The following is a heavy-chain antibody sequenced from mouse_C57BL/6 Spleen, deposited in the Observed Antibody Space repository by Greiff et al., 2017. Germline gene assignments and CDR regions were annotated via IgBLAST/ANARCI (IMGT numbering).Heavy chain of an antibody. D-gene: IGHD1-1*01. J-gene: IGHJ2*01. V-gene: IGHV1-59*01. CDR2: IDPSDSYT. Sequence: QVQLQQPGAELVRPGTSVKLSCKASGYTFTSYWMHWVKQRPGQGLEWIGVIDPSDSYTNYNQKFKGKATLTVDTPSSTAYMQLSSLTSEDSAVYYCAVYYYGSSYFDYWGQGTTLTVSS. CDR1: GYTFTSYW. CDR3: AVYYYGSSYFDY.